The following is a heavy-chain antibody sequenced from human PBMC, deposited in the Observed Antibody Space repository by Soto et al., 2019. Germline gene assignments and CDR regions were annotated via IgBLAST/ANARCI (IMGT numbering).Heavy chain of an antibody. CDR2: IKSKIDGGTT. V-gene: IGHV3-15*01. J-gene: IGHJ4*02. CDR3: TIVIAPGGTFIPY. Sequence: KPGGSLRLSCVASGFTFDSAWMSWVRQAPGKGLEWVARIKSKIDGGTTDYAAPVKGTFTVSRDDSKNTLYLQMNSLKTEDTAVYYCTIVIAPGGTFIPYWGQGTLVTVS. CDR1: GFTFDSAW. D-gene: IGHD6-13*01.